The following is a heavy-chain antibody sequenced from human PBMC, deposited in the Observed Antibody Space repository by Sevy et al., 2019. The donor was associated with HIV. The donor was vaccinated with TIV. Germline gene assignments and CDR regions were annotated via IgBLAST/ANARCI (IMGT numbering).Heavy chain of an antibody. J-gene: IGHJ4*02. D-gene: IGHD3-22*01. CDR2: FDPEDGET. CDR1: GYTLTQLS. Sequence: ASVKVSFKVSGYTLTQLSMHWVRQAPGKGLEWMGSFDPEDGETLYAHKFQGRVTMTEDTSTDTAYMELRSLRSEDTAVYYCATTKDYYDSSGSPFDYWGQGTLVTVSS. CDR3: ATTKDYYDSSGSPFDY. V-gene: IGHV1-24*01.